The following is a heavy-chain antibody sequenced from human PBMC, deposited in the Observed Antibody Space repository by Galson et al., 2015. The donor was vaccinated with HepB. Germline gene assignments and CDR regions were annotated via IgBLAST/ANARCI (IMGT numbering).Heavy chain of an antibody. CDR3: AKGSASGTEYYFDY. V-gene: IGHV3-23*01. Sequence: SLRLSCAASAFTFGDYAMAWVRQAPGKGPEWVSAINADGTSTWYADSVKGRFTISRDQSKNTLYLQMNSLTVGDTAVYYCAKGSASGTEYYFDYWGQGTLVTVSS. CDR1: AFTFGDYA. J-gene: IGHJ4*02. D-gene: IGHD6-13*01. CDR2: INADGTST.